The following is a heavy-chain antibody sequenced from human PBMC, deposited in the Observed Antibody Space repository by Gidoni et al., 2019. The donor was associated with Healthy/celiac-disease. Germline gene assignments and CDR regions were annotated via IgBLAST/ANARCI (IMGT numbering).Heavy chain of an antibody. J-gene: IGHJ6*02. CDR3: ARERRYCTNGVCYTVLSYYYGMDV. V-gene: IGHV3-7*01. Sequence: EVQLVESGGGLVQPGGSLRLSCAASGFTFSTYWMSWVRQAPGKGLEWVANIKQDGSEKYYVDSVKGRFTISRDNAKNSLYLQMNSLRAEDTAVYYCARERRYCTNGVCYTVLSYYYGMDVWGQGTTVTVSS. CDR2: IKQDGSEK. CDR1: GFTFSTYW. D-gene: IGHD2-8*01.